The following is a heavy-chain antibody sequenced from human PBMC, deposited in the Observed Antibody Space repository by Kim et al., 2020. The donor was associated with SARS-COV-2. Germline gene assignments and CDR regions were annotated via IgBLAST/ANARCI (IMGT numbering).Heavy chain of an antibody. V-gene: IGHV1-24*01. CDR3: ATSSVFCTNGVCYGTRDYPNWFDP. Sequence: KVSCKVSGYTLTELSMHWVRQAPGKGLEWMGGFDHEDGETIYAQKFQGRVTMTEDTSTDTAYMELSSLRSEDTAVYYCATSSVFCTNGVCYGTRDYPNWFDPWGQGTLVTVSS. J-gene: IGHJ5*02. CDR1: GYTLTELS. CDR2: FDHEDGET. D-gene: IGHD2-8*01.